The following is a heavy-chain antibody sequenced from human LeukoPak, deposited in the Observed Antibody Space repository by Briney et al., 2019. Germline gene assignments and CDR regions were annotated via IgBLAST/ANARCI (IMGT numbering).Heavy chain of an antibody. J-gene: IGHJ4*02. V-gene: IGHV3-30*18. Sequence: QSGGSLRLSCVASGFTFSSYGMHWVRQAPGKGLEWVAIISYDGSNKYYADSVKGRFTISRGNSKNTLYLQMNSLRAEDTAVYYCANRVRGTYYFDSWGQGTLVTVSS. CDR2: ISYDGSNK. D-gene: IGHD2-15*01. CDR3: ANRVRGTYYFDS. CDR1: GFTFSSYG.